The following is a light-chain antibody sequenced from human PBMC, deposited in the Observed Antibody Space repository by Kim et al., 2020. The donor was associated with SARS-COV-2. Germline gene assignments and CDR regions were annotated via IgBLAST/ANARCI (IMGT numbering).Light chain of an antibody. J-gene: IGLJ1*01. V-gene: IGLV3-21*04. CDR3: QVWDGSSDHYV. CDR1: NIGSKS. Sequence: SYELTQPPSVSVAPGKTARIACGGNNIGSKSVHWYQQKPGQAPVVVIYYDSDRPSGIPERFSSSNSGNTATLTISGVEAGDEADYYCQVWDGSSDHYVFG. CDR2: YDS.